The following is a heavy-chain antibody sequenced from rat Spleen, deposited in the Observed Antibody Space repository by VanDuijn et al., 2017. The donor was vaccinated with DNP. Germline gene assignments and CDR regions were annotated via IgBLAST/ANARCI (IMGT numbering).Heavy chain of an antibody. J-gene: IGHJ3*01. CDR2: INSAGNT. V-gene: IGHV3-3*01. D-gene: IGHD1-1*01. CDR1: GHSITDSYR. CDR3: ASTQYSGDVNWFAY. Sequence: EVQLQESGPGLVKPSQSLSLTCSVTGHSITDSYRWNWIRKSPGNKLEWLGYINSAGNTRYSPSLKSRISITRDTSKNQFFLHMNSVTAEDTGTYYCASTQYSGDVNWFAYWGQGTLVTVSS.